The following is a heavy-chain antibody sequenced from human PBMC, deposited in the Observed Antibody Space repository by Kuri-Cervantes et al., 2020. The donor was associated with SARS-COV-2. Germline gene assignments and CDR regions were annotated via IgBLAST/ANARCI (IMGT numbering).Heavy chain of an antibody. CDR3: ARLEPSILRFLQWTQPANNFDY. CDR2: VYYSGTT. V-gene: IGHV4-39*01. Sequence: ESLKISCTVSGGSTSSQSYYWGWMRPPPGKGLEWIGSVYYSGTTYYNPSLKRRVTISLDTSKNQLSLNLNSVTAADTAVFYCARLEPSILRFLQWTQPANNFDYWGQGTLVTVSS. CDR1: GGSTSSQSYY. J-gene: IGHJ4*02. D-gene: IGHD3-3*01.